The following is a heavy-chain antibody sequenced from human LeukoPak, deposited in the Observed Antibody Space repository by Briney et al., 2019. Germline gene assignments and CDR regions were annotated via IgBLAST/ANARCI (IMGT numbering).Heavy chain of an antibody. J-gene: IGHJ4*02. CDR1: GYTFTSYD. V-gene: IGHV1-8*03. Sequence: ASVKVSCKASGYTFTSYDINWVRQATGQGLEWMGWMNPNSGNTGYAQRFQGRVTITRNTSISTAYMELSSLRSEDTAVYYCARGGPNYDSSGYYYWGQGTLVTVSS. CDR2: MNPNSGNT. D-gene: IGHD3-22*01. CDR3: ARGGPNYDSSGYYY.